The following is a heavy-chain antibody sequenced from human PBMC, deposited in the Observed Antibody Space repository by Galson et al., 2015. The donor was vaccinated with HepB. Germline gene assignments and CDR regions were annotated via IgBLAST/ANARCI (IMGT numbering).Heavy chain of an antibody. D-gene: IGHD2-21*02. J-gene: IGHJ2*01. V-gene: IGHV3-33*01. CDR2: IWYDGSNK. CDR1: GFTFSTYG. CDR3: ARDHLFVVVTAWYFDL. Sequence: SLRLSCAASGFTFSTYGMHWVRQAPGKGLEWVAVIWYDGSNKYYADSVKGRFTISRDNSKNTLYLQMNSLRDEDTAVYYCARDHLFVVVTAWYFDLWGRGTLVTVSS.